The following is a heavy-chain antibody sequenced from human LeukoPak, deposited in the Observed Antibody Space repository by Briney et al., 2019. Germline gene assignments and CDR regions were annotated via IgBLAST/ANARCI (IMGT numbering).Heavy chain of an antibody. CDR3: KTSCCLRGRCPPPLQHPDWVKR. CDR2: IYYTGNT. V-gene: IGHV4-59*12. Sequence: PSETLSLTCTVSGGSISSSYWSWIRQPPGKGLEWIGYIYYTGNTNYNPSLKSRVTISVDTSKKQFSLKLNSVTAADTEIYCAKTSCCLRGRCPPPLQHPDWVKRWGQGTLVSVSS. J-gene: IGHJ4*02. D-gene: IGHD2-21*01. CDR1: GGSISSSY.